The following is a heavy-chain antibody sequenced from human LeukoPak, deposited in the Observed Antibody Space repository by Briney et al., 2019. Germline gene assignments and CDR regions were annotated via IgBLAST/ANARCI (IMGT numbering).Heavy chain of an antibody. J-gene: IGHJ1*01. D-gene: IGHD6-19*01. CDR2: IIPIFGTA. Sequence: SVKVSCKASGGTFSSYAISWVRQAPGQGLEWMGRIIPIFGTANYAQKFQGRVTITTDESTSTAYMELSSLRSEDTAVYYCASGERWLVQPNSFQHGGRGPLATVP. V-gene: IGHV1-69*05. CDR3: ASGERWLVQPNSFQH. CDR1: GGTFSSYA.